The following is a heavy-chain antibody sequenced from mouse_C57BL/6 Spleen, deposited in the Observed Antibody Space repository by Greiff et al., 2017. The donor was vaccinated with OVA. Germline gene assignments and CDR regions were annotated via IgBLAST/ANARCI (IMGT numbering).Heavy chain of an antibody. V-gene: IGHV1-7*01. D-gene: IGHD2-3*01. Sequence: QVQLKESGAELAKPGASVKLSCKASGYTFTSYWMHWVNQRPGQGLEWIGYINPSSGYTKYNQKFKDKATLTADKSSSTAYMQLSSLTYEDSAVYYCARYPYDGYVGFAYWGQGTLVTVSA. CDR3: ARYPYDGYVGFAY. CDR1: GYTFTSYW. CDR2: INPSSGYT. J-gene: IGHJ3*01.